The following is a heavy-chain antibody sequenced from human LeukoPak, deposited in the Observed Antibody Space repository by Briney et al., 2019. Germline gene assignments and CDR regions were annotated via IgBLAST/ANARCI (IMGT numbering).Heavy chain of an antibody. D-gene: IGHD6-13*01. Sequence: GGSLRPSCAASGFTFSSCWMHWVRQAPGKGRVWVSRMNSDGSSATYADSVKGRFTISRDNAKNTLYLQINRLRAEDTAVYYCARGAIAAAGTRAFDIWGQGTMVTVSS. CDR1: GFTFSSCW. J-gene: IGHJ3*02. CDR2: MNSDGSSA. CDR3: ARGAIAAAGTRAFDI. V-gene: IGHV3-74*01.